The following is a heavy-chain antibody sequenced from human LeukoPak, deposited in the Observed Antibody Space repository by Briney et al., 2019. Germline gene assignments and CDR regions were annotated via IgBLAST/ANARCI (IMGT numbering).Heavy chain of an antibody. J-gene: IGHJ4*02. CDR2: ISSSGTTI. Sequence: GGSLRLSCAASGFTFSSYEMIWVRQAPGKGLEWGSYISSSGTTIYYADSVKGRFTISRDNAKNSLYLQTISLRAEDTAVYSCARDNYDSSGPYYFDYWGQGTLVTVSS. D-gene: IGHD3-22*01. CDR3: ARDNYDSSGPYYFDY. CDR1: GFTFSSYE. V-gene: IGHV3-48*03.